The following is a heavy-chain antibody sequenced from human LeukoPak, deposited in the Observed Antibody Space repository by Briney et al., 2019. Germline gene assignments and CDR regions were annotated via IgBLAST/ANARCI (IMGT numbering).Heavy chain of an antibody. Sequence: GGSLRLSCAASGFTFSSYGMHWVRQAPGKGLEWAAVISYDGSNKYYADSVKGRFTISRDNSKNTLYLQMNSLRAEDTAVYYCAKEIQWFGEGWYFDYWGQGTLVTVSS. D-gene: IGHD3-10*01. CDR3: AKEIQWFGEGWYFDY. J-gene: IGHJ4*02. V-gene: IGHV3-30*18. CDR1: GFTFSSYG. CDR2: ISYDGSNK.